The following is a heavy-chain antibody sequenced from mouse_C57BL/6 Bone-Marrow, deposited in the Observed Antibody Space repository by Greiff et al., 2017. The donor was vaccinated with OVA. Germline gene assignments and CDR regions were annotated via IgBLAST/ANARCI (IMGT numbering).Heavy chain of an antibody. CDR1: GFTFSDYY. CDR2: INYDGSST. V-gene: IGHV5-16*01. CDR3: ARGGSSYPHYYAMDY. D-gene: IGHD1-1*01. Sequence: EVQLVESEGGLVQPGSSMKLSCTASGFTFSDYYMAWVRQVPEKGLEWVANINYDGSSTYYLDSLKSRFIISRDNAKNILYLQMSSLKSEDTATYYCARGGSSYPHYYAMDYWGQGTSVTVSS. J-gene: IGHJ4*01.